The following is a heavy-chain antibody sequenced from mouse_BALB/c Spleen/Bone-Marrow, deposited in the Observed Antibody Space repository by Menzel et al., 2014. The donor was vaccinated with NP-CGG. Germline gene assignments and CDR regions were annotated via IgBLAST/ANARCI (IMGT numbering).Heavy chain of an antibody. J-gene: IGHJ4*01. CDR2: IYSGDGET. CDR1: GYAFSNYG. D-gene: IGHD2-4*01. CDR3: ASVYDYGRGYAMDY. V-gene: IGHV1-80*01. Sequence: QVQLKDSGAELVRPGSSVKISCKASGYAFSNYGMNWVKQRPGQGLEWIGQIYSGDGETNYNGEFEGRVTLTADKSSSTAYMQVSSLTSEDSAVYFCASVYDYGRGYAMDYWGQGTSVTVSS.